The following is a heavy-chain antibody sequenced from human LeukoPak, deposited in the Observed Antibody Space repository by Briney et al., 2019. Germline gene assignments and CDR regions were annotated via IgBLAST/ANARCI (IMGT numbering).Heavy chain of an antibody. V-gene: IGHV3-21*01. J-gene: IGHJ4*02. Sequence: GGSLRLSCAASGFTFSSYWMSWVRQAPGKGLEWVSSISSSSSYIYYADSVKGRFTISRDNAKNSLYLQMNSLRAEDTAVYYCARLDPIVVVTARDYWGQGTLVTVSS. CDR2: ISSSSSYI. CDR3: ARLDPIVVVTARDY. CDR1: GFTFSSYW. D-gene: IGHD2-21*02.